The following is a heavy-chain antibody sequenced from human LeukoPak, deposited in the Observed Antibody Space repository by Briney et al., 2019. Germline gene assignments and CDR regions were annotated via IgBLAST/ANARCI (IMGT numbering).Heavy chain of an antibody. D-gene: IGHD6-25*01. V-gene: IGHV4-59*08. CDR1: GGSISGYY. CDR2: IYYSGST. J-gene: IGHJ4*02. Sequence: KPSETLSLTCTVSGGSISGYYWSWIRQPPGKGLEWIGYIYYSGSTNYNPSLKSRITISVDMSKNQFSLNLSSVTAADTAVYYCARQSHPSSSGWLLDYWGQGTLVTVSS. CDR3: ARQSHPSSSGWLLDY.